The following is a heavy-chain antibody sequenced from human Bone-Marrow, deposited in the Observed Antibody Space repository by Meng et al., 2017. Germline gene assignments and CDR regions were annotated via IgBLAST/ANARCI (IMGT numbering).Heavy chain of an antibody. CDR1: GGSISSSNW. V-gene: IGHV4-4*02. D-gene: IGHD4-17*01. J-gene: IGHJ5*02. CDR2: IYHSGST. CDR3: ARLVSGSGLTTDWFDP. Sequence: QVQLEQSDPGLVELSGPLSLPCVVSGGSISSSNWWSWVRQPPGKGLEWIGEIYHSGSTNYNPSLKSRVTISVDKSKNQFSLKLSSVTAADTAVYYCARLVSGSGLTTDWFDPWGQGTLVTVSS.